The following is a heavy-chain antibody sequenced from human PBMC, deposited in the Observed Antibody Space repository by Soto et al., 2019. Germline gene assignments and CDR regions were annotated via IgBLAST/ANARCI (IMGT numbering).Heavy chain of an antibody. J-gene: IGHJ4*02. Sequence: PGGSLRLSCAASGFTFSSYGMHWVRQAPGKGLEWVAVIWYDGSNKYYADSVKGRFTISRDNSKNTLYLQMNSLRAEDTAVYYCVKEVLRFWEWLPMDYCARGNRVTVSS. CDR3: VKEVLRFWEWLPMDY. CDR2: IWYDGSNK. CDR1: GFTFSSYG. V-gene: IGHV3-30*02. D-gene: IGHD3-3*01.